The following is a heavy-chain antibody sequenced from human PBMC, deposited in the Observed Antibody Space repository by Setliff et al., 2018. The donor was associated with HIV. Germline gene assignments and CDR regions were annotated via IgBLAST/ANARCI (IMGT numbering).Heavy chain of an antibody. J-gene: IGHJ6*02. Sequence: SETLSLTCTVSDSYDSISSNNYYWGWIRQPPGKGLEWIGSIFHSGSTYYAPSLQSRVTISIDKARDQFSLKLSSVTAADAAVYYCARDKMEAPAGTKGYYSYYGMDVWGQGTTVTVSS. V-gene: IGHV4-39*07. CDR2: IFHSGST. CDR3: ARDKMEAPAGTKGYYSYYGMDV. CDR1: DSYDSISSNNYY. D-gene: IGHD2-2*01.